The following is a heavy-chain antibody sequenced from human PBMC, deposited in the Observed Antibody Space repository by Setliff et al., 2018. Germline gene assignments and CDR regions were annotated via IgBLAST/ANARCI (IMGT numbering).Heavy chain of an antibody. CDR2: IKQDGSEK. J-gene: IGHJ4*02. Sequence: PGGSLRLSCGASGFTFSRYWMSWVRQAPGKGLEWVANIKQDGSEKYYVDSVKGRFTISRDNAKNSLFLQMNSLRAEDTAVYYCARDGGEYWGQGTLVTVSS. D-gene: IGHD3-16*01. CDR3: ARDGGEY. V-gene: IGHV3-7*01. CDR1: GFTFSRYW.